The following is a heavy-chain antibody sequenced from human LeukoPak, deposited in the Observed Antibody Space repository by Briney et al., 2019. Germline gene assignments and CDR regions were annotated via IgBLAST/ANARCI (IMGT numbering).Heavy chain of an antibody. D-gene: IGHD3-10*01. CDR2: ISGSGGST. CDR1: GFTFSSYA. J-gene: IGHJ4*02. Sequence: GGSLRLSCAASGFTFSSYAMSWVRQAPGKGLEWVSAISGSGGSTYYADSVKGRFTISRDNSKNTVYLQMNSLGAEDTAIYYCARTTGSGNFYSWTYFDYWGQGTLVTVSS. V-gene: IGHV3-23*01. CDR3: ARTTGSGNFYSWTYFDY.